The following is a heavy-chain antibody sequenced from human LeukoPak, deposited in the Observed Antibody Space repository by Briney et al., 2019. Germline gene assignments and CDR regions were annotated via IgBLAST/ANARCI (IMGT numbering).Heavy chain of an antibody. CDR1: GFTFSSYG. D-gene: IGHD6-19*01. CDR2: ISYDGSNK. CDR3: AKPRSSGWTDAFDI. Sequence: PGRSLRLSCAASGFTFSSYGMHWVRQAPGKGLEWVAVISYDGSNKYYADSVKDRFTISRDNSKNTLYLQMNSLRAEDTAVYYCAKPRSSGWTDAFDIWGQGTMVTVSS. J-gene: IGHJ3*02. V-gene: IGHV3-30*18.